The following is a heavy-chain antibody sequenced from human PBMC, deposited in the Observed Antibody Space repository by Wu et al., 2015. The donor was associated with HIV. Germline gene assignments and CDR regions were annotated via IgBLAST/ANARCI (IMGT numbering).Heavy chain of an antibody. Sequence: QVQLVQSGAEVKKPGASVKVSCKASGYTFTGYYIHWVRQAPGQGLEWMGWINPNSGVTNYIKKFQGRVSLTRDTSITTAYMELSRLRSDDTAVYYCATVGRFGELAFDYWGQGTLVTVSS. CDR1: GYTFTGYY. J-gene: IGHJ4*02. V-gene: IGHV1-2*02. D-gene: IGHD3-16*01. CDR2: INPNSGVT. CDR3: ATVGRFGELAFDY.